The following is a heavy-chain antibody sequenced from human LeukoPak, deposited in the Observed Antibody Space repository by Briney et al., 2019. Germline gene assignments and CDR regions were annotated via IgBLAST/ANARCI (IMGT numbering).Heavy chain of an antibody. CDR3: ARLPSYYADHAFYFDY. Sequence: PSETLSLTCTVSGGSISSSSYYWGWIRQPPGKGLEWIGSMYYSGNTYYNPSLKSRVTISVDTSKNQFSLKLSSVTAADTAVYYCARLPSYYADHAFYFDYWGQGTLVTVSS. CDR1: GGSISSSSYY. J-gene: IGHJ4*02. V-gene: IGHV4-39*01. CDR2: MYYSGNT. D-gene: IGHD4-17*01.